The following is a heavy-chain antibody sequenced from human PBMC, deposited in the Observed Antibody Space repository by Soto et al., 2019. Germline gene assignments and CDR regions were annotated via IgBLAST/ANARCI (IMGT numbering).Heavy chain of an antibody. CDR3: VSSSGSYLDY. D-gene: IGHD1-26*01. J-gene: IGHJ4*02. Sequence: QVQLVESGGGVVQPGRSLRLSCAASGFTFSSYGMHWVRQAPGKGLEWVAVISYDGSNKYYADSVKGRFTISRDNSKNTLYLQMNSLRAEDTAVYYCVSSSGSYLDYWGQGTLVTVSS. CDR1: GFTFSSYG. V-gene: IGHV3-30*03. CDR2: ISYDGSNK.